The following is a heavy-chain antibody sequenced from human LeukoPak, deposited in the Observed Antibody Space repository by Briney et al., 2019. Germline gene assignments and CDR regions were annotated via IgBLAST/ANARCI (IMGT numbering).Heavy chain of an antibody. D-gene: IGHD1-7*01. V-gene: IGHV1-46*01. J-gene: IGHJ4*02. Sequence: ASVKVSCKASRYTFTSYFVHWVRQAPGQGLEWMGIINPNAGTTIYAQKFQGRLTVTRDMSTSTVYMELSSLRSDDTAVYYCARASNWNYGYWGQGTLVTVSS. CDR3: ARASNWNYGY. CDR2: INPNAGTT. CDR1: RYTFTSYF.